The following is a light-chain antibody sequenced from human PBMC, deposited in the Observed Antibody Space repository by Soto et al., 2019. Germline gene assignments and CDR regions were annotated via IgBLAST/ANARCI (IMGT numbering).Light chain of an antibody. CDR2: EVT. V-gene: IGLV2-14*01. CDR1: TNDVGGYNY. CDR3: NSYTSSTSLPSV. Sequence: QSALTQPASVSGSPGQSITISCTGTTNDVGGYNYASWYQQHPGKAPKLLIFEVTSRPSGVSHRFSGSKSGNTASLTISALQAEDEADYFCNSYTSSTSLPSVVGTGTKVTVL. J-gene: IGLJ1*01.